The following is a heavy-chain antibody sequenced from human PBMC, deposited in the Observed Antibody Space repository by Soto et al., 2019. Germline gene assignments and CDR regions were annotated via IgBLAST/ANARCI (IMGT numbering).Heavy chain of an antibody. D-gene: IGHD5-18*01. Sequence: SETLSLTCTVSGGSISSYYWSWIRQPPGKGLEWIGYIYYSGSTNYNPSLKSRVTISVDTSKNQFSLKLSSVTAAGTAVYYCARAHWPHTGSYGMDVWGQGTTVTVSS. V-gene: IGHV4-59*01. CDR1: GGSISSYY. CDR2: IYYSGST. CDR3: ARAHWPHTGSYGMDV. J-gene: IGHJ6*02.